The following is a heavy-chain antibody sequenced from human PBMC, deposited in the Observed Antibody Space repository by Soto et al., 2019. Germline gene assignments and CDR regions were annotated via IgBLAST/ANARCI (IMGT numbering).Heavy chain of an antibody. CDR3: AKGRGPDYYYGMDV. Sequence: SGGSLRLSCAASGFTFSSYAMSWVRQAPGKGLEWVSAISGSGGSTYYADSVKGRFTISRDNSKNTLYLQMNSLRAEDTAVYYCAKGRGPDYYYGMDVWGQGTTVTVSS. CDR1: GFTFSSYA. V-gene: IGHV3-23*01. J-gene: IGHJ6*02. CDR2: ISGSGGST. D-gene: IGHD3-10*01.